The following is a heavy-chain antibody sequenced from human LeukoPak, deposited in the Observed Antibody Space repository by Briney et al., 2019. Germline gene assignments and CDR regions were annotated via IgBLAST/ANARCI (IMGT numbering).Heavy chain of an antibody. D-gene: IGHD3-10*01. CDR2: IYSSGST. CDR1: GGSISTYS. CDR3: ARMFYFGSGSYPPAMGY. V-gene: IGHV4-59*08. Sequence: SETLSLTCTVSGGSISTYSWTWIRQPPGKGLEWIGYIYSSGSTNYNPSLKSRVITSVDTSKNQFSLKLSSVTAADTAVYYCARMFYFGSGSYPPAMGYWGQGTLVTVSS. J-gene: IGHJ4*02.